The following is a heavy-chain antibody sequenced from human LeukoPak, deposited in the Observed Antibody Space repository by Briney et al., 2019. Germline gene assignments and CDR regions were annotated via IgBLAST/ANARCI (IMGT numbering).Heavy chain of an antibody. CDR2: ISSSSSTI. CDR3: ATAGSTDY. D-gene: IGHD2-2*01. V-gene: IGHV3-48*01. J-gene: IGHJ4*02. Sequence: GGSLRLYCAASGFTFRTYSIHWVRQAPGKGLEWVSYISSSSSTIYYADSVKGRFTISRDNAKNSLYLQMNSLRAEDTAVYYCATAGSTDYWGQGTLVTVSS. CDR1: GFTFRTYS.